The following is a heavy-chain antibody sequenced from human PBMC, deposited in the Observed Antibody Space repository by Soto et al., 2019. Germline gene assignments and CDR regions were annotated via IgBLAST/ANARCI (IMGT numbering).Heavy chain of an antibody. CDR1: GGSISSSNW. J-gene: IGHJ4*02. CDR3: ATRATNSYDSSGFY. CDR2: IYHSGTT. D-gene: IGHD3-22*01. V-gene: IGHV4-4*02. Sequence: QVQLQESGPGLVKPSGTLSLTCAVSGGSISSSNWWTWVRQPPGKGLEWVGEIYHSGTTNYNPSLKSRVTISKDNSKNQFSLKLSSVTAADTAVYYCATRATNSYDSSGFYWGQGTLVTVSS.